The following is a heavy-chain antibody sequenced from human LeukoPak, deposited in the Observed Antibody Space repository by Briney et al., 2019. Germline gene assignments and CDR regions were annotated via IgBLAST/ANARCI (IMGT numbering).Heavy chain of an antibody. V-gene: IGHV1-2*02. J-gene: IGHJ4*02. CDR1: GYTFTGYY. Sequence: ASVKVSCKASGYTFTGYYMHWVRQAPGQGLEWMGWINPNSGGTNYAQKFQGRVTMTRDTSISTAYMELSRLRSDDTAVYYCARDWAHPKRGYSYGDIDYWGQGTLVTVSS. D-gene: IGHD5-18*01. CDR2: INPNSGGT. CDR3: ARDWAHPKRGYSYGDIDY.